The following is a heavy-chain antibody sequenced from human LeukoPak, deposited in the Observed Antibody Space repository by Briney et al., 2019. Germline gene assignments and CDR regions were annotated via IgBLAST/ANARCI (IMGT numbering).Heavy chain of an antibody. Sequence: ESGPTLVNPTPPLTLTCTFSGFSLSTSGMCVSWIRQPQGKALEWIALTDWDDDKYYNTSRKTRLTISKDTSQNQVVLTMTNMDPVDTATYYCARMITLSNGRYSSKTLDYWGQGTLVTVSS. CDR1: GFSLSTSGMC. V-gene: IGHV2-70*01. CDR2: TDWDDDK. J-gene: IGHJ4*02. D-gene: IGHD5-18*01. CDR3: ARMITLSNGRYSSKTLDY.